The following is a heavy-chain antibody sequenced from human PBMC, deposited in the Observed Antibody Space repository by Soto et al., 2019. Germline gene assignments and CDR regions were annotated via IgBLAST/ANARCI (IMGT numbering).Heavy chain of an antibody. CDR1: GFTFSNAW. Sequence: EVQLLESGGGLVKPGGSLTLSCAASGFTFSNAWINWVRQVPGKGLEWVGRIKSKTDGGTTDFAAPVKGRFAISRDDSKNMVYLQMNSLKTEDTAVYYCTTDPYITIVIVRFDYWGHGTLVTVSS. CDR2: IKSKTDGGTT. V-gene: IGHV3-15*07. D-gene: IGHD3-22*01. J-gene: IGHJ4*01. CDR3: TTDPYITIVIVRFDY.